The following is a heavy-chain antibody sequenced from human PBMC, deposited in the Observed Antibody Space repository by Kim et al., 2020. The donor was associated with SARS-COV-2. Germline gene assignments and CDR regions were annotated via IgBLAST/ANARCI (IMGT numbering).Heavy chain of an antibody. CDR3: AGGARIAAAGTGKWFDP. Sequence: SETLSLTCAVYGGSFSGYYWSWIRQPPGKGLEWIGEINHSGSTNYNPSLKSRVTISVDTSKNQFSLKLSSVTAADTAVYYCAGGARIAAAGTGKWFDPWGQGTLVTVSS. CDR2: INHSGST. J-gene: IGHJ5*02. V-gene: IGHV4-34*01. CDR1: GGSFSGYY. D-gene: IGHD6-13*01.